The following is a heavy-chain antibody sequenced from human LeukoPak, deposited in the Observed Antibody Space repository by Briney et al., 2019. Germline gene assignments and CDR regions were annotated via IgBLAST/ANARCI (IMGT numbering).Heavy chain of an antibody. CDR3: ARDPIFPGIAVAGADY. CDR2: INHSGST. V-gene: IGHV4-34*01. Sequence: SETLSLTCAVYGGSFSGYYWSWIRQPPGKGLEWIGEINHSGSTNYNPSLKSRVTISVDTSKNQFSLKLSSVTAADTAVYYCARDPIFPGIAVAGADYWGQGTLVTVSS. J-gene: IGHJ4*02. CDR1: GGSFSGYY. D-gene: IGHD6-19*01.